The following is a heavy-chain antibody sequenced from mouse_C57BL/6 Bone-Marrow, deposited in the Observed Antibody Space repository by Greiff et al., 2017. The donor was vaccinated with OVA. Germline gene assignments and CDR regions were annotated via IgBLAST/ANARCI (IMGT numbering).Heavy chain of an antibody. CDR3: VRSKGRAWFAY. CDR1: GFSFNTYA. Sequence: EVMLVESGGGLVQPKGSLKLSCAASGFSFNTYAMNWVRQAPGKGLEWVARIRSKSNNYATYYADSVKDRFTISRDDSESMLYLQMNNLKTEDTAMYYCVRSKGRAWFAYWGQGTLVTVSA. D-gene: IGHD3-3*01. J-gene: IGHJ3*01. V-gene: IGHV10-1*01. CDR2: IRSKSNNYAT.